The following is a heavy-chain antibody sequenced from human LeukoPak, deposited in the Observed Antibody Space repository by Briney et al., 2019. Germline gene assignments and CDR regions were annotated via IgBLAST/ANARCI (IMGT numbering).Heavy chain of an antibody. D-gene: IGHD2-2*01. V-gene: IGHV4-34*01. CDR1: GGSFSGYY. Sequence: SETLSLTCAVYGGSFSGYYWSWIRQPPGKGLEWIGEINHSGSTNYNPSLKSRVTISVDTSKNQFSLKLSSVTAADTAVYYCASGGYCSSTSCSKNYYYYGVDVWGQGTTVTVSS. J-gene: IGHJ6*02. CDR3: ASGGYCSSTSCSKNYYYYGVDV. CDR2: INHSGST.